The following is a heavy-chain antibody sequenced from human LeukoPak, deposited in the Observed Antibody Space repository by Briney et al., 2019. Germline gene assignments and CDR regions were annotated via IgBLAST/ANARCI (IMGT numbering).Heavy chain of an antibody. CDR1: GGSISSYY. V-gene: IGHV4-4*07. CDR2: IYTSGST. D-gene: IGHD6-13*01. J-gene: IGHJ4*02. CDR3: VGSSEYSSSWYGRVLDY. Sequence: PSETLSLTCTVSGGSISSYYWSWIRQPAGKGLEWIGRIYTSGSTNYNPSLKSRVTISVDTSKNQFALNLSSVTAADTAVYYCVGSSEYSSSWYGRVLDYWGQGTLVTVSS.